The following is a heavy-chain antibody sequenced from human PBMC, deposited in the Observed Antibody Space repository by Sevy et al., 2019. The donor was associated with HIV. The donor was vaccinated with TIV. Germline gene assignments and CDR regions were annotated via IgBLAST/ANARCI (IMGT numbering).Heavy chain of an antibody. D-gene: IGHD4-4*01. J-gene: IGHJ4*02. V-gene: IGHV1-2*02. CDR2: INSNSGAI. Sequence: ASVKVSCKASGHTFSDYYIQWVRQAPGQGLEWMGWINSNSGAISYAQKFRDRVTMTSDTSISTAYMELSRLSSDDTAVYYCATQYSYDYWGQGTLVTVSS. CDR3: ATQYSYDY. CDR1: GHTFSDYY.